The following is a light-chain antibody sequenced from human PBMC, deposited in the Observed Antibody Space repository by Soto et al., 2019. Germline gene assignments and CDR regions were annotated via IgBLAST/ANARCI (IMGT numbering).Light chain of an antibody. CDR2: DVN. CDR3: SSYTSTSTYV. J-gene: IGLJ1*01. Sequence: QSALTQPASVSGSPGQSITISCTGTSSDIGGYDYVSWYQQHPGKVPKPMIYDVNNRPSGVSDRFSGSKSGNTASLTISGLQAEDEADYYCSSYTSTSTYVFGTGTKVTVL. CDR1: SSDIGGYDY. V-gene: IGLV2-14*03.